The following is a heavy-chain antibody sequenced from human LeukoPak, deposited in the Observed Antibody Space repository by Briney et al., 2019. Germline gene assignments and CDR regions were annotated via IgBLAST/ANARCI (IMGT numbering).Heavy chain of an antibody. J-gene: IGHJ4*02. V-gene: IGHV3-23*01. CDR1: GFNISNYG. CDR3: ARGVYIAAAQYGY. Sequence: GGSLRLSCAASGFNISNYGMSWVRQAPGKGLEWVSAIVGSGGSTYYTDSVKGRFTISSDSSRNTLYLQMSSLRAEDTAVYYCARGVYIAAAQYGYWGQGTLVTVSS. D-gene: IGHD6-13*01. CDR2: IVGSGGST.